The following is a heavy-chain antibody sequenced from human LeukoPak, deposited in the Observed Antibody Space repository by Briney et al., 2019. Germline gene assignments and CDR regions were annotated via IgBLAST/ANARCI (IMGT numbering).Heavy chain of an antibody. J-gene: IGHJ5*02. CDR2: IYYSGST. V-gene: IGHV4-59*01. CDR3: AREGPGWFAP. Sequence: SETLSLTCTVSGGSISSYYWSWIRQPPGKGLEWIGYIYYSGSTNYNPSLKSRVTISVDTSKNQFSLKLSSVTAADTAVYYCAREGPGWFAPWGQGTLVTVSS. CDR1: GGSISSYY.